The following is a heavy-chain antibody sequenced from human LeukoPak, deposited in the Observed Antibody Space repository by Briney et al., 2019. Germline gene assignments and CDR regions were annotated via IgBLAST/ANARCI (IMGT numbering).Heavy chain of an antibody. CDR1: GFTFSSYA. CDR2: NSGSGDST. Sequence: PGGSLRLSCAVSGFTFSSYAMSWVRQAPGKGLEWISGNSGSGDSTSYADSVKGRFSVSRDNCKNTLYLQMNSLRAEDTALYYCARNISSGWYVDYWGPGTLVTVSS. D-gene: IGHD6-19*01. V-gene: IGHV3-23*01. CDR3: ARNISSGWYVDY. J-gene: IGHJ4*02.